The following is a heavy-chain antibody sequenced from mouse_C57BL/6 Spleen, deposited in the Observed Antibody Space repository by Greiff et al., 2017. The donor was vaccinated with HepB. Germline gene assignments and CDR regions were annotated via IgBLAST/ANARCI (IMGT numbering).Heavy chain of an antibody. V-gene: IGHV1-76*01. Sequence: VKLMESGAELVRPGASVKLSCKASGYTFTDYYINWVKQRPGQGLEWIARIYPGSGNTYYNEKFKGKATLTAEKSSSTAYMQLSSLTSEDSAVYFCARDGSPYYAMDYWGQGTSVTVSS. CDR3: ARDGSPYYAMDY. CDR1: GYTFTDYY. CDR2: IYPGSGNT. J-gene: IGHJ4*01. D-gene: IGHD1-1*01.